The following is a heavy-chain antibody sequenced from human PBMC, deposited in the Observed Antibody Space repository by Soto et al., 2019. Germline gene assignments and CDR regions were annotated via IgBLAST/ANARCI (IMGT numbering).Heavy chain of an antibody. D-gene: IGHD3-10*01. CDR3: ATGSGNGSGY. J-gene: IGHJ4*02. CDR1: GFTFSTHT. Sequence: EVQLVESGGSLVQPGGSLRLSCAASGFTFSTHTMNWVRQAPGKGLEWLSYISSGSRTIYYADSVMGRFTISRDNAQNSLYLQMHSLRDEDTAVYYSATGSGNGSGYWGQGTLVTVSS. CDR2: ISSGSRTI. V-gene: IGHV3-48*02.